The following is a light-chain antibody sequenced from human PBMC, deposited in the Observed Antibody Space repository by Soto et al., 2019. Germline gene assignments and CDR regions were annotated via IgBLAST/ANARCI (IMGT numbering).Light chain of an antibody. CDR3: QQYGSSPPIT. CDR2: GAS. Sequence: EIVLTQSPATLSLSPGERATLSCRASQSVTSYLAWYQQKPGQAPRLLIYGASSRATGIADRFSGSGSGTDFTLTISRLEPEDFAVYYCQQYGSSPPITFGGGTKVDIK. CDR1: QSVTSY. J-gene: IGKJ4*01. V-gene: IGKV3-20*01.